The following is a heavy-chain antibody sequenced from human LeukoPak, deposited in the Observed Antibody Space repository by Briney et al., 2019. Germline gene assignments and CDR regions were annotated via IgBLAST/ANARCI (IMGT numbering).Heavy chain of an antibody. CDR1: GFTFSSYS. CDR2: ISSSSSTI. CDR3: ARDLMGATWNWFDP. D-gene: IGHD1-26*01. J-gene: IGHJ5*02. V-gene: IGHV3-48*04. Sequence: GGSLRLSCAASGFTFSSYSMNWVRQAPGKGLEWVSYISSSSSTIYYADSVKGRFTISRDNAKNSLYLQMNSLRAEDTAVYYCARDLMGATWNWFDPWGQGTLVTVSS.